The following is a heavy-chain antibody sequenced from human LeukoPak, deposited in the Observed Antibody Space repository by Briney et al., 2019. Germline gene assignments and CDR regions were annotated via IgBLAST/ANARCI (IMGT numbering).Heavy chain of an antibody. CDR1: GFTFSSYG. Sequence: GRSLRLSCAASGFTFSSYGMHWVRQAPGKGLEWVAVISYDGSNKYYADSVKGRFTISRDNSKNTLYLQMNSLRAEDTAVYYCAKGRWFGELSYFDYWGQGTLVTVSS. CDR3: AKGRWFGELSYFDY. V-gene: IGHV3-30*18. CDR2: ISYDGSNK. D-gene: IGHD3-10*01. J-gene: IGHJ4*02.